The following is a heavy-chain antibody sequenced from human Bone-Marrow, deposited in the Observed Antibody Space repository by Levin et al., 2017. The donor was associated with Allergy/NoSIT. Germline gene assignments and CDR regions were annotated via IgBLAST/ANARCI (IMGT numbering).Heavy chain of an antibody. J-gene: IGHJ3*02. V-gene: IGHV4-30-4*01. Sequence: SETLSLTCTVSGGSINSANHFWSWIRQPPGRGLEFIGYIPNSGSAYYTPSLESRVSISVDRSKNQFSLRLSSVTAADTAVYYCAREVNTATDTDAFDIWGQGTMVIVSS. CDR1: GGSINSANHF. D-gene: IGHD6-13*01. CDR2: IPNSGSA. CDR3: AREVNTATDTDAFDI.